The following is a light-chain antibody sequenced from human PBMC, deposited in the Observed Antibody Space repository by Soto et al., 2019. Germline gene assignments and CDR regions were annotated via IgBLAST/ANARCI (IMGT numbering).Light chain of an antibody. CDR3: QQYYSTPWT. J-gene: IGKJ1*01. V-gene: IGKV4-1*01. CDR2: WAS. CDR1: QSVLYSSNNKNY. Sequence: DVGMTQSPDSLAVSLGERATINCKSSQSVLYSSNNKNYLAWYQQKPGQPPKLLIYWASTRESGVPDRFSGSGSGTDFTLTISSLQAEDVAGYYCQQYYSTPWTFGQGTKVEIK.